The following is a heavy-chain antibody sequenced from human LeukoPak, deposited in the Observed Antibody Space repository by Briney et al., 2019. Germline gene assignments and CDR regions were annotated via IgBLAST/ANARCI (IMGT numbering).Heavy chain of an antibody. CDR1: GFTFSSYA. CDR2: ISYDGSNK. CDR3: ALAAAFWSGYYYFDY. D-gene: IGHD3-3*01. Sequence: GGSLRLSCAASGFTFSSYAMHWVRQAPGKGLEWVAVISYDGSNKYYADSVKGRFTISRDNSKNTLFLQMNSLRAEDTAVYYCALAAAFWSGYYYFDYWGQGTLVTVSS. J-gene: IGHJ4*02. V-gene: IGHV3-30-3*01.